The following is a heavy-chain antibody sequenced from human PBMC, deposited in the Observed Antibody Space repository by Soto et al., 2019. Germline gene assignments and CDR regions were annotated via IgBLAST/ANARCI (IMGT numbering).Heavy chain of an antibody. CDR2: IAFTGSAT. J-gene: IGHJ4*02. CDR1: GFTFHDYA. CDR3: ARDLFPRCSGGSCYSADY. Sequence: PGGSLRLSCATSGFTFHDYAMSWVRQAPGKGLEWVSAIAFTGSATYYADSVKGRFTISRDNSRNIVYLQMNSLRVDDTALYYCARDLFPRCSGGSCYSADYWGQGTLVTVSS. V-gene: IGHV3-23*01. D-gene: IGHD2-15*01.